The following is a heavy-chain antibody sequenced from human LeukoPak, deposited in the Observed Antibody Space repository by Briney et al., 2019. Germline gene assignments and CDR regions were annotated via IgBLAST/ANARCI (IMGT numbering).Heavy chain of an antibody. Sequence: PSETLSLTCTVSGGSISSYYWSWIRQPPGRGLEWVGYIYYSGSTNYNPSLKRRVTISVDTSKNQFSLKLSSVTAADPAVYYCARGRGWLQSTPFDYWGQGNLVTVSS. CDR1: GGSISSYY. J-gene: IGHJ4*02. CDR3: ARGRGWLQSTPFDY. D-gene: IGHD5-24*01. V-gene: IGHV4-59*01. CDR2: IYYSGST.